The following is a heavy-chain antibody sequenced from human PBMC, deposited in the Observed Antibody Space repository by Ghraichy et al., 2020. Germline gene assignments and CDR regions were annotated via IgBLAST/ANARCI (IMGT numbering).Heavy chain of an antibody. CDR1: GFTFSDYG. Sequence: GGSLRLSCVASGFTFSDYGMTWVRQAPGKGLEWVSSISGTTSYTHYADSVKGRFTISRDNAKSSLSLQMNSLSAEDTAVYYCARGVIDFWGQGTLVTVSP. CDR3: ARGVIDF. CDR2: ISGTTSYT. J-gene: IGHJ4*02. V-gene: IGHV3-21*01.